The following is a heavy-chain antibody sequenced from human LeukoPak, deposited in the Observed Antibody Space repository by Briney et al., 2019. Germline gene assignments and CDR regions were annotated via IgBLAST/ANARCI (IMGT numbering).Heavy chain of an antibody. Sequence: SETLSLTCTVSGGSISSYYWSWIRQPAGKGLEWIGPIYTSGSTNYNPSLKSRVTISVDTSKNQFSLKLSSVTAADTAVYYCARGSDFWSGYYNDYWGQGTLVTVSS. D-gene: IGHD3-3*01. V-gene: IGHV4-4*07. CDR3: ARGSDFWSGYYNDY. CDR1: GGSISSYY. J-gene: IGHJ4*02. CDR2: IYTSGST.